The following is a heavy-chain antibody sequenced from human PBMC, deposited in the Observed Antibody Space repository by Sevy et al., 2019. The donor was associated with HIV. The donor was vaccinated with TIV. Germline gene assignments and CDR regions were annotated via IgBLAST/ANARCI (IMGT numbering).Heavy chain of an antibody. J-gene: IGHJ6*02. Sequence: GGSLRLSCAASGFIFSSYEMNWVRQAPGKGLEWVSIIYSGGDTYYADSVKGRFTISRDNSKNTLYLQMNNLRAEDTAVYYCARDLRVATASGGMDVWGQGTTVTVSS. CDR3: ARDLRVATASGGMDV. D-gene: IGHD6-13*01. V-gene: IGHV3-53*01. CDR2: IYSGGDT. CDR1: GFIFSSYE.